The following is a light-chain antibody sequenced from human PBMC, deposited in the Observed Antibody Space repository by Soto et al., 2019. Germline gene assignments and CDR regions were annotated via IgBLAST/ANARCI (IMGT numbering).Light chain of an antibody. Sequence: QSVLTQPASVSGSPGQSITISCTGASSDAGGYNYVSWYQQRPDEAPKLMIYDVNNRPSGVSNRFSGSKSGNTASLTISGLQAEDEADYYCSSYTSSITYVFGTGTKVTVL. V-gene: IGLV2-14*01. CDR3: SSYTSSITYV. J-gene: IGLJ1*01. CDR2: DVN. CDR1: SSDAGGYNY.